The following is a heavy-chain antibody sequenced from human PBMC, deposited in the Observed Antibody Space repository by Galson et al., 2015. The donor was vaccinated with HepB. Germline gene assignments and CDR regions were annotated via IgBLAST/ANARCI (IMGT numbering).Heavy chain of an antibody. Sequence: SLRLSCAASGFTFSTYAMHWVRQAPGKGLEWVAVLSDDGRNKNFADSVMGRFITSRDNSKNTLNLQINSLRAEDTAVYYCARGHGASWGQGTLVIVSS. CDR1: GFTFSTYA. CDR2: LSDDGRNK. D-gene: IGHD4-17*01. J-gene: IGHJ4*02. CDR3: ARGHGAS. V-gene: IGHV3-30*14.